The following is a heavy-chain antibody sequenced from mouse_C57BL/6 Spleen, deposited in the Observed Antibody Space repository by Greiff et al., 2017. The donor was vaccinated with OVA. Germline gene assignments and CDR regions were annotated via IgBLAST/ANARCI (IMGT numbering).Heavy chain of an antibody. V-gene: IGHV1-76*01. Sequence: QVQLQQSGAELVRPGASVTLSCKASGYTFTDYYINWVKQRPGQGLEWIARFYPGSGNTYYNEKFKGKATLTAEKSSSTAYMKLSSLTSEDSAVYFCARRIYYGNYEAMDYWGQGTSVTVSS. CDR3: ARRIYYGNYEAMDY. J-gene: IGHJ4*01. CDR1: GYTFTDYY. D-gene: IGHD2-1*01. CDR2: FYPGSGNT.